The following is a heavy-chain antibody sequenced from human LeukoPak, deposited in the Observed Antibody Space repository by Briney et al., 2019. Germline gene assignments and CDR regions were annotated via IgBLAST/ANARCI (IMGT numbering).Heavy chain of an antibody. V-gene: IGHV1-18*01. CDR3: ARDVGGFGQQPDWFDP. J-gene: IGHJ5*02. CDR2: ISAYNGNT. Sequence: ASVKVSCKASGYTFTSYGISWVRQAPGQGLEWMGWISAYNGNTNYAQKLQGRVTMTTDTSTSTAYMELRSLRSDDTAVYYCARDVGGFGQQPDWFDPWGQGTLVTVSS. CDR1: GYTFTSYG. D-gene: IGHD6-13*01.